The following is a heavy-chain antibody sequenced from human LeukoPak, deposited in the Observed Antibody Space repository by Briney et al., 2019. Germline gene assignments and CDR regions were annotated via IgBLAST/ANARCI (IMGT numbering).Heavy chain of an antibody. V-gene: IGHV4-59*01. CDR1: GGSISSYY. J-gene: IGHJ4*02. CDR3: ARRNWEAGINY. D-gene: IGHD1-26*01. Sequence: SETLSLTCTVSGGSISSYYWSWIRQPPGKGLEWIGYIYYSGSTNYNPSLKSRVTISVDTSKNQFSLKLSSVTAADTAVYYCARRNWEAGINYWGQGTLVTVSS. CDR2: IYYSGST.